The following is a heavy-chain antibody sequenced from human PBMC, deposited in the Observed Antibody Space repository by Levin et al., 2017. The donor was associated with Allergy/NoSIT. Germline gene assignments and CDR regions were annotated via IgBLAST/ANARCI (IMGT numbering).Heavy chain of an antibody. J-gene: IGHJ4*02. Sequence: SQTLSLTCAVSGGSISSGGYSWRWIRQPPGKGLEWIGYIYHSGSTYYNPSLKSRVTISVDRSKNQFSLKLSSVTAADTAVYYCAREALGTFDYWGQGTLVTVSS. CDR1: GGSISSGGYS. D-gene: IGHD6-13*01. CDR2: IYHSGST. V-gene: IGHV4-30-2*01. CDR3: AREALGTFDY.